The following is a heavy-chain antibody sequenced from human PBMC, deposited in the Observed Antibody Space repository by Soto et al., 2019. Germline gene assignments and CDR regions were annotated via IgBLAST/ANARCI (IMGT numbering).Heavy chain of an antibody. D-gene: IGHD3-22*01. J-gene: IGHJ4*02. CDR3: AGEDGYKFDY. V-gene: IGHV4-59*01. CDR1: GGSISSYF. CDR2: IYYSGTT. Sequence: QVQLQESGPGLVKPSETLSLICTVSGGSISSYFWNWIRQSPGKGLEYIGYIYYSGTTNYNPSLKSRVTISVDTSKNQFSLKLSSVTAADTAVYYCAGEDGYKFDYWGQGTLVTVSS.